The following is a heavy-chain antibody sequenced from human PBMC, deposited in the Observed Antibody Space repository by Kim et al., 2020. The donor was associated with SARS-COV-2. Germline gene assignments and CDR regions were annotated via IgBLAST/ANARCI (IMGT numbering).Heavy chain of an antibody. CDR3: ARGGGQDSSNWYIDY. Sequence: ASVKVSCKASGYTFTTYVMHWVRQAPGQRLEWMGWISAGNGNTKYSQRFQGRATITRETSASTAYMELSDLRSEDTAVYYCARGGGQDSSNWYIDYWGQGTLVTVSS. CDR2: ISAGNGNT. CDR1: GYTFTTYV. J-gene: IGHJ4*02. V-gene: IGHV1-3*01. D-gene: IGHD3-22*01.